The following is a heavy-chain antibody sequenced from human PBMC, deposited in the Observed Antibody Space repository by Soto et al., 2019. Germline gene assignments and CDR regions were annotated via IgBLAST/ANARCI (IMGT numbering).Heavy chain of an antibody. CDR1: NASISIREC. CDR2: IYHSGSI. J-gene: IGHJ3*02. CDR3: ASKFGELLADAFDI. Sequence: SGTLSLTRTLSNASISIRECCTWVLYTPGKGLEWIGEIYHSGSINHNPSLKSRVTMSVDKSNNQFSLKMTSVTAADTAVYYCASKFGELLADAFDIWGQGTVVT. D-gene: IGHD3-10*01. V-gene: IGHV4-4*02.